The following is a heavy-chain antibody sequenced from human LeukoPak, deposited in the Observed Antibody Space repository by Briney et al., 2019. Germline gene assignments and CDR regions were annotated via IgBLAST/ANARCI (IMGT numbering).Heavy chain of an antibody. V-gene: IGHV1-69*05. Sequence: SVKVSCKASGGTFSSYAISWVRQAPGQGLEWMGGIIPIFGTANYAQKLQGRVTMTTDTSTSTAYMELRSLRSDDTAVYYCARDSMDPDAFDIWGQGTMVTVSS. D-gene: IGHD2-8*01. CDR1: GGTFSSYA. CDR2: IIPIFGTA. CDR3: ARDSMDPDAFDI. J-gene: IGHJ3*02.